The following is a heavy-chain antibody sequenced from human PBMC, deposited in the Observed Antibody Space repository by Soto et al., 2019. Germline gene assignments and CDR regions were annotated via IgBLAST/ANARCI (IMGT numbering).Heavy chain of an antibody. CDR2: IYYDGST. J-gene: IGHJ6*02. CDR3: ARPQTYNEYGESFYGVDV. Sequence: PSETLSLTCSVSGGSITSNANYWAWFRQPPGRGLEWIGSIYYDGSTYYNPSLKYRATISADTSKNQFSLKVSSVTAADTAVYYCARPQTYNEYGESFYGVDVWGQGTTVTVSS. V-gene: IGHV4-39*01. CDR1: GGSITSNANY. D-gene: IGHD4-17*01.